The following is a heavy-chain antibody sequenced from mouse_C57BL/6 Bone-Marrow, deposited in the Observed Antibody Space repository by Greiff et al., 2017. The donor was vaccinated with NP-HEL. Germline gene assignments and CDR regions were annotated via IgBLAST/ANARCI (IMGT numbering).Heavy chain of an antibody. J-gene: IGHJ2*01. D-gene: IGHD2-3*01. V-gene: IGHV1-55*01. CDR3: ARGEVFDYDGYY. Sequence: VQLQQPGAELVKPGASVKMSCKASGYTFTSYWITWVKQRPGQGLEWIGDIYPGSGSTNYNEKFKSKATLTVDTSSSTAYMQLSSLTSEDSAVYYCARGEVFDYDGYYWGQGTTLTVSS. CDR1: GYTFTSYW. CDR2: IYPGSGST.